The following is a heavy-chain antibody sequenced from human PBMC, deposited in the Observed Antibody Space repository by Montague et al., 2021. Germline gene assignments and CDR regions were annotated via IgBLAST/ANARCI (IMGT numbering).Heavy chain of an antibody. D-gene: IGHD6-13*01. J-gene: IGHJ4*02. CDR3: ARRSSTWPLYYFDY. CDR2: IFPDDSDT. Sequence: QSGAEVKKPGESLRISCKASGYSFAPYWIGWVRQMPGKGLEWMGIIFPDDSDTKYSPSFQGQVNISADKSISTAYLQWTSLKASDSAMYYCARRSSTWPLYYFDYWGQGTLVIVS. V-gene: IGHV5-51*01. CDR1: GYSFAPYW.